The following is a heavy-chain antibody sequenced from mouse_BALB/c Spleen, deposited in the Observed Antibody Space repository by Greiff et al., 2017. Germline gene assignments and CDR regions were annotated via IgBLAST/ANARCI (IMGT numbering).Heavy chain of an antibody. Sequence: DVKLVESGGGLVKPGGSLKLSCAASGFTFSDYYMYWVRQTPEKRLEWVATISDGGSTYYPDSVKGRFTISRDNAKNTLYLQMSSLKSEDTAMYYCARSRGTVVATGAMDYWGQGTSVTVSS. CDR1: GFTFSDYY. V-gene: IGHV5-4*02. CDR2: ISDGGST. CDR3: ARSRGTVVATGAMDY. D-gene: IGHD1-1*01. J-gene: IGHJ4*01.